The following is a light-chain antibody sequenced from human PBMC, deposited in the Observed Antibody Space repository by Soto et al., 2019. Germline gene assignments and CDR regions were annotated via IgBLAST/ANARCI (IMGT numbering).Light chain of an antibody. CDR1: SSNIGAGYD. J-gene: IGLJ2*01. Sequence: QSVLTQPPSVSGAPGQRVTISCTGSSSNIGAGYDVHWYQQLPGTAPKLLIYGNSNRPSGVPDRFSGSKSGTSASLAITGLQAEDEADYSCQSYDSSLGAVFGGGTKLTVL. CDR2: GNS. CDR3: QSYDSSLGAV. V-gene: IGLV1-40*01.